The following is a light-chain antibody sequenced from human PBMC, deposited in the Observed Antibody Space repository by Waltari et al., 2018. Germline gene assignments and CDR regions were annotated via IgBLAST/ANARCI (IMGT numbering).Light chain of an antibody. CDR1: QSISTY. J-gene: IGKJ1*01. V-gene: IGKV3-20*01. CDR2: GAS. Sequence: IMLTQSPGTLSLSPGERATLSCRASQSISTYLAWYQQKPGQAPRLLIYGASTRATGIPDRFSGSGSGTDFSLTISGLEPEDSAVYYCQHHFRLPATFGHGTKVEIK. CDR3: QHHFRLPAT.